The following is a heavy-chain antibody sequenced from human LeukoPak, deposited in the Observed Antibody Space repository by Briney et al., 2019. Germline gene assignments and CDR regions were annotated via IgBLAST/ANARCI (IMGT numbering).Heavy chain of an antibody. CDR1: GGSISSNY. CDR2: IRYTGTT. J-gene: IGHJ5*01. V-gene: IGHV4-59*01. CDR3: ARGAGWYDS. Sequence: PSETLSLTCTVSGGSISSNYWSWLRQPPGKGLEWIGYIRYTGTTRYNPSLNGRVTISVDTSKNQFSLKLRSVTAADTAVYYCARGAGWYDSWGQGTLIAVSS.